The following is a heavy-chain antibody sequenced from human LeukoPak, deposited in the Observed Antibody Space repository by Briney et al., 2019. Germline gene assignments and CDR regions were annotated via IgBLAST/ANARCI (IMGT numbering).Heavy chain of an antibody. D-gene: IGHD5-12*01. CDR2: INSDGSSI. V-gene: IGHV3-74*03. CDR3: AREGRVSGYDFDC. Sequence: GGSLRLSCAASGFTFSSYWMHWVRQAPGRGLVWVSRINSDGSSITYADPVKGRFTISRDNAKNTLYLQMNSLRVEDTAVYYCAREGRVSGYDFDCWGQGTLVTVSS. J-gene: IGHJ4*02. CDR1: GFTFSSYW.